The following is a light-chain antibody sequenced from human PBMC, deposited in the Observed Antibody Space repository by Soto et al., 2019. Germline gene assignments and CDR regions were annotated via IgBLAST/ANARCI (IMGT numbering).Light chain of an antibody. CDR3: QQHNSHQLN. CDR1: QGISNC. V-gene: IGKV1-16*02. Sequence: DIQMTQSPSSLSAFVGDRVTITCRASQGISNCLAWFQLRPGKAPKSLIFAASNLQSAVPSKFSGSGAGADCTLTMSSLQPDDFETHYCQQHNSHQLNFGRGTKADI. CDR2: AAS. J-gene: IGKJ4*01.